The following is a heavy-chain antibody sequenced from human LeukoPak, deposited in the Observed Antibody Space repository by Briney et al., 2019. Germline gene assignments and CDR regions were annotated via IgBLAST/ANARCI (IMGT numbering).Heavy chain of an antibody. CDR2: IYHSGST. CDR3: YTGTGSDAFDI. Sequence: PSEILSLTCTVSGYSISSGYYWGWIRQPPGKGLEWIGSIYHSGSTYYNPSLKSRVTISVDTSKNQFSLKLSSVTAADTAVYYCYTGTGSDAFDIWGQGTMVTVSS. D-gene: IGHD1-1*01. CDR1: GYSISSGYY. V-gene: IGHV4-38-2*02. J-gene: IGHJ3*02.